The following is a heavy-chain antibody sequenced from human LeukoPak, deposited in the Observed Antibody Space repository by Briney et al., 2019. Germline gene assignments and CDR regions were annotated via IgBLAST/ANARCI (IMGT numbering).Heavy chain of an antibody. J-gene: IGHJ4*02. V-gene: IGHV3-11*01. CDR1: GFTFSDYY. CDR3: AKDVYYYDSSGYLFDY. Sequence: GGSLRLSCAASGFTFSDYYMSWIRQAPGKGLEWVSYISSSGSTIYYADSVKGRFTISRDNAKNSLYLQMNSLRAEDTAVYYCAKDVYYYDSSGYLFDYWGQGTLVTVSS. CDR2: ISSSGSTI. D-gene: IGHD3-22*01.